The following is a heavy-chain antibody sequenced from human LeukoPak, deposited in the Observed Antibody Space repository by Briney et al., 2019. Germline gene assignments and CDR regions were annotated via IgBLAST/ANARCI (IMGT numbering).Heavy chain of an antibody. Sequence: PGGSPRLSCAASGVTFRSYWMHWVRQAPGKGLVWGSANNTDGSSTMYADSVKRRFTIARDNARNTLYLQMNSLRAEDTAVYFCYGANAEHWGQGTLVTVSS. D-gene: IGHD4-23*01. CDR1: GVTFRSYW. CDR3: YGANAEH. J-gene: IGHJ1*01. CDR2: NNTDGSST. V-gene: IGHV3-74*03.